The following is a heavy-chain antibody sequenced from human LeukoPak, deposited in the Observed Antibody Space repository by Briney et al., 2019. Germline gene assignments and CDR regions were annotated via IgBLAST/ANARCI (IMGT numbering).Heavy chain of an antibody. CDR3: ARHCCSGPAKRVFDI. CDR2: ISYSGNT. J-gene: IGHJ3*02. Sequence: KPSETLSLTCTVSGGSIISSDYHWGWVRQPPGTGLEWIGTISYSGNTDYNPSLRSRVTISVDTSNNQFSLRLGSVTAADTAVYHCARHCCSGPAKRVFDIWGQGTMVTVSS. CDR1: GGSIISSDYH. V-gene: IGHV4-39*01. D-gene: IGHD2-15*01.